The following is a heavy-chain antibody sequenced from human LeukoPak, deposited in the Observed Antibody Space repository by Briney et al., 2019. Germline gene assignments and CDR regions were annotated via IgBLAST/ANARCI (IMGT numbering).Heavy chain of an antibody. V-gene: IGHV3-11*04. J-gene: IGHJ6*04. Sequence: GGSLRLSCAASGFTFSDYYMSWIRQAPGKGLEWVSYISNNGSSIYYADSVKGRFTISRDNAKNSLYLQMNSLRAEDTAVYYCAELGITMIGGVWGKGTTVTISS. CDR2: ISNNGSSI. CDR3: AELGITMIGGV. CDR1: GFTFSDYY. D-gene: IGHD3-10*02.